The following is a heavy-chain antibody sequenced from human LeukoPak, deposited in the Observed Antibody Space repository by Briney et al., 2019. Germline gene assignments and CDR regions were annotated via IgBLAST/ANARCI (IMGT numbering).Heavy chain of an antibody. CDR2: ISWNSGSI. D-gene: IGHD4-17*01. Sequence: GGSLRLFCAASGVTFDDYAMHWGRQAPGKGLEWVSGISWNSGSIGYADSVKGRFTISRDNAKNSLYLQMNSLRAEDTALYYCAKCGTVTLPFDYWGQGTLVTVSS. CDR3: AKCGTVTLPFDY. CDR1: GVTFDDYA. V-gene: IGHV3-9*01. J-gene: IGHJ4*02.